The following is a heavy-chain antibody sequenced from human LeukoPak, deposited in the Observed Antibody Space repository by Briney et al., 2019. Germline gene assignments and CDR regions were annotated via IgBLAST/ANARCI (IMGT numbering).Heavy chain of an antibody. V-gene: IGHV5-51*01. CDR1: GYNFGTYW. CDR3: ARSTAADGSFDF. Sequence: GESLKISCKGSGYNFGTYWIAWVCQMSGTGLEWMGTVYPGDSDTKYRPSFQGQVTISADKSITTAYLQWNSLKASDTAVYYCARSTAADGSFDFWGQGTLLTVSS. CDR2: VYPGDSDT. D-gene: IGHD5-24*01. J-gene: IGHJ4*02.